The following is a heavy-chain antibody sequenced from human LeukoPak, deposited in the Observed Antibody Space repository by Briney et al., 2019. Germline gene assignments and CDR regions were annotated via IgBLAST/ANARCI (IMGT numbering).Heavy chain of an antibody. V-gene: IGHV3-23*01. J-gene: IGHJ4*02. CDR3: ARGRGGDYVPSRFDY. CDR2: ISGSGGNT. CDR1: GFTFSGFA. Sequence: GGSRRLSCSASGFTFSGFAMGWVRQAPGKGLEWVSSISGSGGNTYYADSVEGRFTISRDNSKNTLLLQMISLRAEDTALYYCARGRGGDYVPSRFDYWGQGTLVTVSS. D-gene: IGHD4-17*01.